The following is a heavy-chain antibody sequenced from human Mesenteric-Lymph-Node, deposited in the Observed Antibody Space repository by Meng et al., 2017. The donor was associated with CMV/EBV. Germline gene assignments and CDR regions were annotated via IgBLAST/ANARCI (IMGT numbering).Heavy chain of an antibody. CDR2: IIPIFGTA. V-gene: IGHV1-69*05. Sequence: SVKVSCKASGGTFSSYAISWVRQAPGQGLEWMGGIIPIFGTANYVQKFQGRVTITTDESTSTAYMELSSLRSEDTAVYYCARDPQGAESGTDYWGRGTLVTVSS. CDR3: ARDPQGAESGTDY. J-gene: IGHJ4*02. CDR1: GGTFSSYA. D-gene: IGHD1-1*01.